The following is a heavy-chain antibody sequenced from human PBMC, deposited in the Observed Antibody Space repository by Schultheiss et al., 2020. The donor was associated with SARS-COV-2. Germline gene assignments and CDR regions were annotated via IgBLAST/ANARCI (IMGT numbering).Heavy chain of an antibody. CDR3: ARPERVTGYYYGMDV. D-gene: IGHD1-1*01. V-gene: IGHV1-58*02. J-gene: IGHJ6*02. CDR1: GFTFTSSA. Sequence: SVKVSCKASGFTFTSSAMQWVRQARGQRLEWIGWIVVGSGNTNYAQKFQERVTMTRNTSISTAYMELSSLRSEDTAVYYCARPERVTGYYYGMDVWGQGTTVTVSS. CDR2: IVVGSGNT.